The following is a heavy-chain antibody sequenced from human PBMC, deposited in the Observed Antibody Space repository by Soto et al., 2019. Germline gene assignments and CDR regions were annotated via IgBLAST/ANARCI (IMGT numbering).Heavy chain of an antibody. J-gene: IGHJ3*02. CDR3: ARPTPGDRDGNDAFDI. V-gene: IGHV1-69*13. CDR2: IIPIFGTA. Sequence: ASVKVSCKASGGTFSSYAISWVRQAPGQGLEWMGGIIPIFGTANYAQKFQGRVTITADESTSPAYMELSSLRSEDTAVYYCARPTPGDRDGNDAFDIWGQGTMVTVSS. D-gene: IGHD7-27*01. CDR1: GGTFSSYA.